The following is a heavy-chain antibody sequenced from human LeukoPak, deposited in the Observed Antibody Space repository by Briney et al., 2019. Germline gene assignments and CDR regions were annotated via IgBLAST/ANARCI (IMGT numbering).Heavy chain of an antibody. D-gene: IGHD3-3*01. V-gene: IGHV4-34*01. Sequence: SETLSLTCAVYGGSFIGYYWSWIRQPLGKGLEWIGEINHSGGANYSPSLKSRVTISADTSKSQFSLKLGSVTAADTAAYYCARVPLRFLEPFDYWGQGTLVTVSS. J-gene: IGHJ4*02. CDR3: ARVPLRFLEPFDY. CDR1: GGSFIGYY. CDR2: INHSGGA.